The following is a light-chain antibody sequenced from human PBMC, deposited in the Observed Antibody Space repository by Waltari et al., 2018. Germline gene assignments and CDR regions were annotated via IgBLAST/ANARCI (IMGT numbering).Light chain of an antibody. CDR1: TSDVGNYNL. CDR3: CSSAGRSTL. Sequence: QSALTQPASVSGSPGQSITISCTGTTSDVGNYNLVSWYQQHPGKAPKLLIYEGSRRPAGISNRVSGCTSGNTAALTISGLQAEDEADYCCSSAGRSTLFGGGTKLTLL. CDR2: EGS. J-gene: IGLJ2*01. V-gene: IGLV2-23*01.